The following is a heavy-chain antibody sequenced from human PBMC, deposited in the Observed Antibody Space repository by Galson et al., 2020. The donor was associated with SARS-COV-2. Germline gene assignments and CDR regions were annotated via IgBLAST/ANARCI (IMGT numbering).Heavy chain of an antibody. D-gene: IGHD3-10*01. CDR3: ARDRPNVLLWFGELFAY. CDR1: GFTFSSYW. CDR2: IKQDGSEK. V-gene: IGHV3-7*01. J-gene: IGHJ4*02. Sequence: QLGESLKISCAASGFTFSSYWMSWVRQAPGKGLEWVANIKQDGSEKYYVDSVKGRFTISRDNAKNSLYLQMNSLRAEDTAVYYCARDRPNVLLWFGELFAYWGQGTLVTVSS.